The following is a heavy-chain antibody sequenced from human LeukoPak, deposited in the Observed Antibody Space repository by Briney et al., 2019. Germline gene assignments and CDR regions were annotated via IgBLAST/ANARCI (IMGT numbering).Heavy chain of an antibody. D-gene: IGHD5-24*01. CDR2: TYYSSRWFN. Sequence: SQTLSLTCAISGDSVSSNSAAWNWIRQSPSRGLEWLGRTYYSSRWFNDYAVSMKSRIAITPDTAKNQLSLQLNSVTPEDTSVYYCAREEMATTNQFDPWGQGILVTVSS. J-gene: IGHJ5*02. CDR1: GDSVSSNSAA. V-gene: IGHV6-1*01. CDR3: AREEMATTNQFDP.